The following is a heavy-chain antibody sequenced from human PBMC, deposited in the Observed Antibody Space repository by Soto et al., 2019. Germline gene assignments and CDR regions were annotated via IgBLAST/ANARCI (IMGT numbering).Heavy chain of an antibody. J-gene: IGHJ6*02. CDR1: GYTFTNYA. V-gene: IGHV1-3*01. Sequence: ASVKVSCKASGYTFTNYAMHWVRQAPGQRLEWMGWLNAGNGNTKYSQKFQGRVTITRDTSASTAYMELSSLRSEDTAVFYCARDGHTPMPPYHYYGMDVWGQGTTVTVSS. CDR3: ARDGHTPMPPYHYYGMDV. CDR2: LNAGNGNT. D-gene: IGHD5-18*01.